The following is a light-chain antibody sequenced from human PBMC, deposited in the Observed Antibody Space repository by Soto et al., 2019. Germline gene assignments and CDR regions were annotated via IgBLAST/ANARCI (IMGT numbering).Light chain of an antibody. CDR1: QSVSSY. Sequence: EIVLTQSPATLSLSPGERATLSCRASQSVSSYLAWYQQPPGKAPRLLIYDASNRATGIPARLSGSGSGTDFTLTIRSLEPEDVAVYYCQQRSNWITFGQGTRLEIK. V-gene: IGKV3-11*01. CDR2: DAS. J-gene: IGKJ5*01. CDR3: QQRSNWIT.